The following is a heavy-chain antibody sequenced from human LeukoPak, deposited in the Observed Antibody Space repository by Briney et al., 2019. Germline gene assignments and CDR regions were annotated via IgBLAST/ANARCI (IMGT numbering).Heavy chain of an antibody. V-gene: IGHV3-30*14. Sequence: SLRLSCAASGFTFSSYAVHWVRQAPGKGLEWVAVISYDGSNKYYADSVKGRFTISRDNSKNMLYLQMGSLRAEDMAVYYCARARDDFWSYYYYYMDVWGKGTTVTVS. CDR2: ISYDGSNK. J-gene: IGHJ6*03. CDR1: GFTFSSYA. D-gene: IGHD3-3*01. CDR3: ARARDDFWSYYYYYMDV.